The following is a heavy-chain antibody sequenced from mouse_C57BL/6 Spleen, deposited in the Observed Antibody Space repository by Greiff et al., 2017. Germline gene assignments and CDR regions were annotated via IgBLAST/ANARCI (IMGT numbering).Heavy chain of an antibody. J-gene: IGHJ4*01. D-gene: IGHD1-1*01. CDR1: GYTFTSYW. Sequence: QVQLQQPGTELVKPGASVKLSCKASGYTFTSYWMHWVKQRPGQGLEWIGNINPSNGGTNYNEKFKSKATLTVDKSSSTAYMQLSSLTSEDSAVYYCARGGGFITTSYAMDYWGQGTSVTVSS. CDR3: ARGGGFITTSYAMDY. V-gene: IGHV1-53*01. CDR2: INPSNGGT.